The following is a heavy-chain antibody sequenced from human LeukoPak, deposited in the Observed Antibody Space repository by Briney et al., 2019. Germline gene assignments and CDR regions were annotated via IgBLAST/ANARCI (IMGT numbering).Heavy chain of an antibody. V-gene: IGHV4-34*01. CDR3: ARPLQYSSSSGYYYYYYYMDV. J-gene: IGHJ6*03. CDR2: INHNGNT. Sequence: PSETLSLTCAVYGGSFSSYYWSWIRQPPGKGLEWIGEINHNGNTNYNPSLKSRVTISVDTSKKQFSLKLSSVTAADTAVYYCARPLQYSSSSGYYYYYYYMDVWGKGTTVTVSS. D-gene: IGHD6-6*01. CDR1: GGSFSSYY.